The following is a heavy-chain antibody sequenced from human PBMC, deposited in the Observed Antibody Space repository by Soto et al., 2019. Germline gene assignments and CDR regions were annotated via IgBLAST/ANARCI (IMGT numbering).Heavy chain of an antibody. V-gene: IGHV4-30-4*08. J-gene: IGHJ6*02. D-gene: IGHD2-2*01. CDR3: AGPYHTTSGYYGMDV. Sequence: SETLSLTCTVSGGSISSSSYYWGWIRQPPGKGLEWIGYIYYSGSTYYNPSLKSRVTISVDTSKNQFSLKLRSVTAADTAVYYCAGPYHTTSGYYGMDVWGQGTTVTVSS. CDR2: IYYSGST. CDR1: GGSISSSSYY.